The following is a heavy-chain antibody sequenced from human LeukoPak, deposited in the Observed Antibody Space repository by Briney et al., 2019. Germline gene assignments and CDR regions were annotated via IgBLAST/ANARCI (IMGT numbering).Heavy chain of an antibody. CDR1: GFTFSSHW. J-gene: IGHJ4*02. D-gene: IGHD3-10*01. V-gene: IGHV3-23*01. CDR2: ITGSGGGT. CDR3: AKVLVNYYDSGSYSGVVDY. Sequence: PGGSLRLSCAASGFTFSSHWMSWVRQAPGQGLEWVSGITGSGGGTYYADSVKGRFTISRDNSKNTLYLQMNSLRAEDTAVYYCAKVLVNYYDSGSYSGVVDYWGQGTLVTVSS.